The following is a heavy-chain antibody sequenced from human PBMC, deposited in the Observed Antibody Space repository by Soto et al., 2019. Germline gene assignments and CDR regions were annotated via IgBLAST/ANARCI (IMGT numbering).Heavy chain of an antibody. J-gene: IGHJ6*03. V-gene: IGHV1-8*01. CDR1: GYTFTSYD. CDR2: MNPNSGNT. Sequence: SVKVSCKASGYTFTSYDINWVRQATGQGLEWMGWMNPNSGNTGYAQKFQGRVTMTRNTSISTAYMELSSLRSEDTAVYYCARGTGWNYYYYMDVWGKGTTVTVSS. CDR3: ARGTGWNYYYYMDV. D-gene: IGHD6-19*01.